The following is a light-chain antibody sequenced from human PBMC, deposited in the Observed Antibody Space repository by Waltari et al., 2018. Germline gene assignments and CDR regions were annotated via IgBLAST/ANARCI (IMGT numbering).Light chain of an antibody. CDR2: KAN. J-gene: IGLJ3*02. CDR3: ALYMGSGIWV. Sequence: QTVLTQEPSLSVPPGWTVTLPCAFSSGSLSTTSYATWYQQTPGQAPRTLVYKANARSTGVPDRFSGSILGNTAALTITGAQADDESDYYCALYMGSGIWVFGGGTRLTVL. CDR1: SGSLSTTSY. V-gene: IGLV8-61*01.